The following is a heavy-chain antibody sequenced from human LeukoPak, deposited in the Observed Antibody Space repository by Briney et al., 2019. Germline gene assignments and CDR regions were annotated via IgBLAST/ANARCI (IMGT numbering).Heavy chain of an antibody. CDR2: IYPSDSDT. J-gene: IGHJ4*02. V-gene: IGHV5-51*01. Sequence: GESLKISFKTSGYGFTSHWIAWVRRMPGKGLEWMGTIYPSDSDTRYSPSFQGQVTISADESISTAFLQWSSLKASDTAMYYCARFSTGYYSHFDSWGQGTLVTVSS. CDR1: GYGFTSHW. D-gene: IGHD3/OR15-3a*01. CDR3: ARFSTGYYSHFDS.